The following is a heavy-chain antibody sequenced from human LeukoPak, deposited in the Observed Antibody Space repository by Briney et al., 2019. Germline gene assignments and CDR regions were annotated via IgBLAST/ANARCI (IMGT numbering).Heavy chain of an antibody. CDR3: AGKYSSPQYNWFDP. J-gene: IGHJ5*02. V-gene: IGHV4-34*01. CDR2: VNHSGST. Sequence: SETLSLTCAVYGGSFSGYYWSWIRQPPGKGLEWIGEVNHSGSTNYNPSLKSRVTISVDTSKNQFSLKLSSVTAADTAVYYCAGKYSSPQYNWFDPWGQGTLVTVSS. D-gene: IGHD6-6*01. CDR1: GGSFSGYY.